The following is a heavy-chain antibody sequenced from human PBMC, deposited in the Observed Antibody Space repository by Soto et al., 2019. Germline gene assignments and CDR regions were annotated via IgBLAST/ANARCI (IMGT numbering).Heavy chain of an antibody. Sequence: EVQLVESGGGLVQPGRSLSLSCAASGFNFDDYAMHWVRQPPGNGLEWVAGISWNGESVSYADSVKGRFTISRDNAKNSLSLHMASLRAEDTAFYYCVKDTYLLVGATHFDFWGQGALVTVSS. D-gene: IGHD1-26*01. CDR2: ISWNGESV. CDR3: VKDTYLLVGATHFDF. CDR1: GFNFDDYA. J-gene: IGHJ4*02. V-gene: IGHV3-9*01.